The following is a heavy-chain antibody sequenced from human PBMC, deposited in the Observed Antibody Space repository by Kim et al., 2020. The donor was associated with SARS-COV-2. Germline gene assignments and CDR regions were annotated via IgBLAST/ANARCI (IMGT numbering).Heavy chain of an antibody. CDR1: GYSFTSYW. CDR2: IYPGDSDT. V-gene: IGHV5-51*01. Sequence: GESLQISCKGSGYSFTSYWIGWVRQMPGKGLEWMGIIYPGDSDTRYSPSFQGQVTISADKSISTAYLQWSSLKASDTAMYYCARNQYYYDSSATYYYYGMDGWGQGTTVTVSS. D-gene: IGHD3-22*01. J-gene: IGHJ6*02. CDR3: ARNQYYYDSSATYYYYGMDG.